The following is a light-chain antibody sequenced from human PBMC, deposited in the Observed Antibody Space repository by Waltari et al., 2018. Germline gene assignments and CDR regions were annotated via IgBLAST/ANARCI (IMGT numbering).Light chain of an antibody. J-gene: IGKJ5*01. CDR1: RSVSSSY. V-gene: IGKV3-20*01. Sequence: EIVLTQSPGTLSLSQGERATLPCRASRSVSSSYLAWYQQKPGQAPRLLIYGASSRATGIPDRFSGSGSGTDFTLTISRLEPEDFAVYYCQQYGSSITFGQGTRLEIK. CDR3: QQYGSSIT. CDR2: GAS.